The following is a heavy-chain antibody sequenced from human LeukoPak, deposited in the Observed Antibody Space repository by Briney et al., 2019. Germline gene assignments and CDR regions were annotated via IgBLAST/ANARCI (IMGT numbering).Heavy chain of an antibody. V-gene: IGHV3-7*01. D-gene: IGHD3/OR15-3a*01. CDR2: ITEDGSAK. Sequence: GGFLRLSCAASGFIFSRSWMTWVRQAPGKGLECMATITEDGSAKYYVDSVKGRFTISRDNSKNSVYLQMNSLRVEDTAVYYCADPDWGWGQGTMVIVSS. J-gene: IGHJ3*01. CDR3: ADPDWG. CDR1: GFIFSRSW.